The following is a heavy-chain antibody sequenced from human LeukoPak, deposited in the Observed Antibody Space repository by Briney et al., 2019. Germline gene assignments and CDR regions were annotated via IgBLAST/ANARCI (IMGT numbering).Heavy chain of an antibody. J-gene: IGHJ4*02. V-gene: IGHV3-23*01. D-gene: IGHD3-22*01. CDR1: GFTFGSYA. CDR2: ISGSGGST. CDR3: AKLPSDSSGYYFFDY. Sequence: PGGSLRLSCAASGFTFGSYAMSWVRQAPGKGLEWVSAISGSGGSTYYADSVKGRFTISRDNSKNTLYLQMNSLRAEDTAVYYCAKLPSDSSGYYFFDYWGQGTLVTVSS.